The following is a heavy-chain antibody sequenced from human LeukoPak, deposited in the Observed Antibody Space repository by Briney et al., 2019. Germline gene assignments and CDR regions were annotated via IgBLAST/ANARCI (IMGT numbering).Heavy chain of an antibody. CDR1: GFTFSSYG. CDR2: IWYDGSNK. D-gene: IGHD5-18*01. J-gene: IGHJ4*02. V-gene: IGHV3-33*06. CDR3: AKDREYSYGLDY. Sequence: GRSLRLSCAASGFTFSSYGMHWVRQAPGKGLEWVAVIWYDGSNKYYADSVKGRFTISRDNSKNTLYLQTNSLRAEDTAVYYCAKDREYSYGLDYWGQGTLVTVSS.